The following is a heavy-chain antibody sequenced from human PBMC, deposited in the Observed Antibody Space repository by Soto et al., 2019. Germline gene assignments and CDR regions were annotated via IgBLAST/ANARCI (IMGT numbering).Heavy chain of an antibody. D-gene: IGHD3-9*01. Sequence: GGSLRLSCAASGFTFDDYAMHWVRQAPGKGLEWVSGISRNSGSIGYADSVKGRFTISRDNAKNSLYVQMNSLRPEDTALYYCAKDMERAYDILTGFIDYWGQGTLVTVSS. V-gene: IGHV3-9*01. CDR1: GFTFDDYA. CDR3: AKDMERAYDILTGFIDY. CDR2: ISRNSGSI. J-gene: IGHJ4*02.